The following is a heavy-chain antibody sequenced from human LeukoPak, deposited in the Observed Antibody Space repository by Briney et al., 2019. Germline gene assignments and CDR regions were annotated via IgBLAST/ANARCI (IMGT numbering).Heavy chain of an antibody. CDR1: GFTFSSYA. CDR2: ISGGGDIA. D-gene: IGHD2-15*01. J-gene: IGHJ4*02. V-gene: IGHV3-23*01. Sequence: TGGSLRLSCVASGFTFSSYAMNWVRQAPGRGLEWVSGISGGGDIADYADSVRGRFTISRDNSRSTLDLQMDSLRDEDTAIYYCAKGTSVRYCLYSHSWGQGILITVSS. CDR3: AKGTSVRYCLYSHS.